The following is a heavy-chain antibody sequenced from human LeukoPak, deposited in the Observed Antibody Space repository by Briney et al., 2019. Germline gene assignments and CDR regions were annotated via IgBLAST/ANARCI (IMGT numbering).Heavy chain of an antibody. J-gene: IGHJ4*02. CDR1: GGSISSSNW. D-gene: IGHD6-19*01. CDR3: ATSGWYLLPGVY. V-gene: IGHV4-39*01. Sequence: PSETLSLTCTVSGGSISSSNWWSWVRQSPGKGLEWIGSIYYSGSNYYNPSLESRVTISVDTSKNQFSLKLSSVTAADTAVYYCATSGWYLLPGVYWGQGTLVTVSS. CDR2: IYYSGSN.